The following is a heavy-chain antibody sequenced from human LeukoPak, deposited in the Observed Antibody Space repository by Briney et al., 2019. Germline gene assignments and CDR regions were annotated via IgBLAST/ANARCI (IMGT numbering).Heavy chain of an antibody. CDR3: ARDRQGVRFYWFDP. V-gene: IGHV3-53*01. CDR2: IYSGGSP. Sequence: PGGSLRLSCAASGFTVRSSYMSWVRQAPGKGLEWVSVIYSGGSPDYADSAKGRFTISSDNSKNTLYLQMNSLRVEDTAVYYCARDRQGVRFYWFDPWGQGTLVTVSS. J-gene: IGHJ5*02. CDR1: GFTVRSSY. D-gene: IGHD3-3*01.